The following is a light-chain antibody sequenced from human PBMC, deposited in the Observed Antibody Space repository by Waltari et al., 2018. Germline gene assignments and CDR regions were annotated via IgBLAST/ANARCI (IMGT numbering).Light chain of an antibody. CDR1: DRDVGSYDF. V-gene: IGLV2-14*01. CDR2: EVS. J-gene: IGLJ1*01. CDR3: SSYTTSSAPGV. Sequence: QSALTQPASVSGPPGQSITIPCPGTDRDVGSYDFVSWYQQHPGKAPHLIIYEVSNRPSGISNRFSASKSGNTASLTISGLQAEDEADYYCSSYTTSSAPGVFGTGTRVTVL.